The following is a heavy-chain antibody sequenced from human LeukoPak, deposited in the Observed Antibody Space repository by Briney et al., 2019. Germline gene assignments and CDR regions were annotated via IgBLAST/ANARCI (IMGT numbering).Heavy chain of an antibody. J-gene: IGHJ4*02. V-gene: IGHV1-69*01. D-gene: IGHD3-3*01. CDR3: ARESGYDFWSGYSLNLDY. Sequence: SVKVSCKAPGGTFSSYAISWVRQAPGQGLEWMGGIIPIFGTANYAQKFQGRVTITADESTSTAYMELSSLRSEDTAVYYCARESGYDFWSGYSLNLDYWGQGTLVTVSS. CDR1: GGTFSSYA. CDR2: IIPIFGTA.